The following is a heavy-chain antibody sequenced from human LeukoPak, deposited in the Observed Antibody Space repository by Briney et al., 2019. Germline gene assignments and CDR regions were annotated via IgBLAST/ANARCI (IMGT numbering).Heavy chain of an antibody. CDR1: GGSISSSSYY. D-gene: IGHD5-18*01. J-gene: IGHJ4*02. CDR2: IYYSGST. V-gene: IGHV4-39*01. Sequence: SETLSLTCTVSGGSISSSSYYWGWIRQPPGKGLEWIGSIYYSGSTYYNPSLKSRVTISVDTSKNLFSLKLSSVTAADTAVYYCASRGYSYGSRFDYWGQGTLVTVSS. CDR3: ASRGYSYGSRFDY.